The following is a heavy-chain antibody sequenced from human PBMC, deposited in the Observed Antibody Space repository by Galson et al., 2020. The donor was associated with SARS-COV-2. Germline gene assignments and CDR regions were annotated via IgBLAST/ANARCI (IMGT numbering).Heavy chain of an antibody. V-gene: IGHV3-48*02. Sequence: GESLKISCAASGFTFSSYSMNWVRQAPGKGLEWVSYISSSSTIYYADTVKGRFTISRDNAKNSLYLQMNSLRDEDTAVYYCARGAGYFDYWGQGTLVTVSS. CDR3: ARGAGYFDY. CDR1: GFTFSSYS. CDR2: ISSSSTI. J-gene: IGHJ4*02.